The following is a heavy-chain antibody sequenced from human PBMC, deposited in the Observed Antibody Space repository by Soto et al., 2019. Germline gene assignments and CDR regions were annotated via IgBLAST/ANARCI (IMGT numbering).Heavy chain of an antibody. V-gene: IGHV3-23*01. D-gene: IGHD3-10*01. J-gene: IGHJ6*02. CDR3: AKGVRGIIIRQGMDV. CDR1: GFTFSSYA. Sequence: GGSLRLSCAASGFTFSSYAMAWVRQAPGKGLEWVSVISGSGDTTYHADSASGRFTISRDNSKNTVYLQMSSLRTEDTAIYWCAKGVRGIIIRQGMDVWGQGTTVTVSS. CDR2: ISGSGDTT.